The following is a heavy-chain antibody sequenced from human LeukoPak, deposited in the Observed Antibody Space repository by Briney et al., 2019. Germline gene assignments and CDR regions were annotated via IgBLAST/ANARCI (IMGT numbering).Heavy chain of an antibody. J-gene: IGHJ6*04. CDR3: VRVVKDVGRGNNTDYYYLLGV. CDR1: GFTFSDYY. D-gene: IGHD3-10*01. Sequence: GGSLRLSCAASGFTFSDYYMSWVRQAPGKGLEWISYISNSGSTISYTSSMKGRCTISRDNAKNAVYLQMNILRAEDAAVYYCVRVVKDVGRGNNTDYYYLLGVLGKGTTVTVSS. CDR2: ISNSGSTI. V-gene: IGHV3-11*04.